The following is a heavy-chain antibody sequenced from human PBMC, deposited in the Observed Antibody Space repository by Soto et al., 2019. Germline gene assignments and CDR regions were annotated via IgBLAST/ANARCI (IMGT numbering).Heavy chain of an antibody. CDR3: VQRLCGGDCLQSYSSHSYYGLDV. CDR2: IYWDDDK. V-gene: IGHV2-5*02. CDR1: GLSLSTTGVG. Sequence: QITLKESGPTLVKPTQTLTLTCTFSGLSLSTTGVGVGWIRQPPGKALEWLALIYWDDDKRYSPSLKSRLTTTTDTSKNQVVLTMTNMDPVDTATYYCVQRLCGGDCLQSYSSHSYYGLDVWGQGTTVTVSS. J-gene: IGHJ6*02. D-gene: IGHD2-21*02.